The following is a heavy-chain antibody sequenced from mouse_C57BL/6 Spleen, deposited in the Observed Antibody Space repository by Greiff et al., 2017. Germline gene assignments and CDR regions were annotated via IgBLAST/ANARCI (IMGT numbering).Heavy chain of an antibody. CDR1: GYTFTDYE. Sequence: QVQLKQSGAELVRPGASVTLSCKASGYTFTDYEMHWVKQTPVHGLGWIGAIDPETGGTAYNQKFKGKAILTADKSSSTAYMGLRSLTSEVSAVYYCTRYSITTVEGGDFDVWGTGTTVTVSS. CDR2: IDPETGGT. V-gene: IGHV1-15*01. J-gene: IGHJ1*03. D-gene: IGHD1-1*01. CDR3: TRYSITTVEGGDFDV.